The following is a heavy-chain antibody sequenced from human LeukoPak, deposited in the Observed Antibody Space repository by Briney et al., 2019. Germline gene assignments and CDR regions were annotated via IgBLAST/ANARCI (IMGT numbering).Heavy chain of an antibody. V-gene: IGHV3-33*01. Sequence: PGRSLRLSCAASGFTFSSYGMHWVRQAPGKGLEWVAVIWYDGSNKYYADSVKGRFTISRDNSKNTLYLQMNSLRAEDTAVYYCARYYGDENFDYWGQGTLVTVSS. CDR2: IWYDGSNK. J-gene: IGHJ4*02. D-gene: IGHD4-17*01. CDR3: ARYYGDENFDY. CDR1: GFTFSSYG.